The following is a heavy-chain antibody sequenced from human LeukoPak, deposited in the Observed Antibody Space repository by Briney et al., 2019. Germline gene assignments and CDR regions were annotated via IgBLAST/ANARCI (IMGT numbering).Heavy chain of an antibody. CDR3: ARASRSGYDY. V-gene: IGHV3-48*02. Sequence: PEGSLRLSCAASGFTFSSYGMNWVRQAPGKGLEWVSYISSSSSSIYYADSVKGRFTISRDNAKNSLYLQMNSLRDEDTAVCYCARASRSGYDYWGQGTLVTVSS. J-gene: IGHJ4*02. D-gene: IGHD3-22*01. CDR2: ISSSSSSI. CDR1: GFTFSSYG.